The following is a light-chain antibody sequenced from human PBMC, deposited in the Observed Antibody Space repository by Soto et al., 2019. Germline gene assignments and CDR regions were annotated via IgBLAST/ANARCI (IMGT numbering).Light chain of an antibody. Sequence: QSALTQPPSASGSPGQSVTISCTGTSSDVGGYNYVSWYQQHPGKAPKVMMYEVSKRPSGVPDRFSGSKSGNTASLTVSGLQAEDEADYYCSSFEASNNLLFGGGTKLTVL. CDR3: SSFEASNNLL. CDR1: SSDVGGYNY. V-gene: IGLV2-8*01. CDR2: EVS. J-gene: IGLJ2*01.